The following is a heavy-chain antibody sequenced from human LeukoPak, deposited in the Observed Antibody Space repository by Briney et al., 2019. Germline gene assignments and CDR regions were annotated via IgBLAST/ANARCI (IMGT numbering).Heavy chain of an antibody. CDR1: GGSISSYY. CDR3: ARLILLSGSYYFDY. CDR2: LSSSGST. D-gene: IGHD1-26*01. Sequence: SETLSLTCTVSGGSISSYYWSWIRQPPGKGVEWIGFLSSSGSTNYHPSLKSRVTISVDSSKNQFSLRLGSVTAADTAVYYCARLILLSGSYYFDYWGQGTLVTVSS. J-gene: IGHJ4*02. V-gene: IGHV4-59*01.